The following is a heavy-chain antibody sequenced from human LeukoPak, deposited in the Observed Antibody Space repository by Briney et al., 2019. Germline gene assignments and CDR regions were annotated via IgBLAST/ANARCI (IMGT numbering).Heavy chain of an antibody. CDR2: IYPGDSDT. V-gene: IGHV5-51*01. CDR3: ATQVDTAMVTALYFDY. J-gene: IGHJ4*02. Sequence: GESLKISCKGSGYSFTSCWIGWVRQMPGKGLEWMGIIYPGDSDTRYSPSFQGQVTISADKSISTAYLQWSSLKASDTAMYYCATQVDTAMVTALYFDYWGQGTLVTVSS. CDR1: GYSFTSCW. D-gene: IGHD5-18*01.